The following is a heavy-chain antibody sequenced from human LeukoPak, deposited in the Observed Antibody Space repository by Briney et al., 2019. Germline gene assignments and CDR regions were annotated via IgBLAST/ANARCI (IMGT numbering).Heavy chain of an antibody. CDR1: GFTVSSNY. CDR3: ARSFYYYMDV. CDR2: IYSGGST. Sequence: GGSLRLSCAASGFTVSSNYMSWVRQAPGKGLEWVSVIYSGGSTYYADSVKGRFTISRNNSKNTLYLQMNSLRAEDTAVYYCARSFYYYMDVWGKGTTVTISS. J-gene: IGHJ6*03. V-gene: IGHV3-66*01.